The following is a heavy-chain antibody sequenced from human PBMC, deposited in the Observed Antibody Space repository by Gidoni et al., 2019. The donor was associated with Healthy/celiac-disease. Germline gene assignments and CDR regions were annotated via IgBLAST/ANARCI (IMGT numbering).Heavy chain of an antibody. CDR3: AGDLDVDYDFWSGLGWFDP. J-gene: IGHJ5*02. CDR1: VGTFRSYT. CDR2: INPILGIA. D-gene: IGHD3-3*01. Sequence: VQLVQSGVEVNMPGSSLQVSFQASVGTFRSYTTSWVRQAPGQGLEWMGRINPILGIANYAQKYQDRVTMTADKSTSTAYMELSSLRSGDTAVYYCAGDLDVDYDFWSGLGWFDPWGQGTLVTVSS. V-gene: IGHV1-69*08.